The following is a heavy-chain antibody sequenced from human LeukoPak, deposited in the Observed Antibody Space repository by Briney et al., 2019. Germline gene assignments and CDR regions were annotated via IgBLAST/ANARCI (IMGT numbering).Heavy chain of an antibody. CDR1: GGTFSSYA. CDR3: ARDGPGYYDSSGYFDY. V-gene: IGHV1-69*13. J-gene: IGHJ4*02. CDR2: IIPIFGTA. D-gene: IGHD3-22*01. Sequence: SVKVSCKASGGTFSSYAISWVRQAPGQGLEWMGGIIPIFGTANYAQKFQGRVTITADESTSTAYMELSSLRSEDTAVYYCARDGPGYYDSSGYFDYWGQGALVTVSS.